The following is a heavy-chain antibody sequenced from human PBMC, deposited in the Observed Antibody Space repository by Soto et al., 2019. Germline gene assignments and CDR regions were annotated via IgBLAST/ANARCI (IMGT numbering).Heavy chain of an antibody. D-gene: IGHD2-15*01. CDR2: IIPKGGDT. CDR3: AREMSAATQGNWFDP. CDR1: GNTFTDYN. J-gene: IGHJ5*02. V-gene: IGHV1-2*02. Sequence: ASVKVSCKASGNTFTDYNIHWVRQAPGQGLEWMGWIIPKGGDTNYAQKFQGRVTMTRDTPISTVYMELSGLRSDDTAIYYCAREMSAATQGNWFDPWGQGTLVTVSS.